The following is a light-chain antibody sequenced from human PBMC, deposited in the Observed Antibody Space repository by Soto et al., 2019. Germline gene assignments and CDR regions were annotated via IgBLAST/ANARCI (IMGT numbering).Light chain of an antibody. V-gene: IGKV3-11*01. Sequence: MVLTQAATTLALSLGRASSRARGAIQSVSRYLAWYQQKPGQAPRLLIYDASNRATGIPARFSGSGSGTDFTLTLSSLEPEDFAVYYCQQRSTWPMTFGQGTRLEIK. CDR3: QQRSTWPMT. CDR2: DAS. CDR1: QSVSRY. J-gene: IGKJ5*01.